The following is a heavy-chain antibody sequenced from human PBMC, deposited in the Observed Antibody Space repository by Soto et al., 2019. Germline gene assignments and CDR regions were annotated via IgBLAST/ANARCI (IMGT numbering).Heavy chain of an antibody. CDR2: INHSGST. J-gene: IGHJ4*02. Sequence: SETLSLTCAVYGGSFSGYYWSWIRQPPGKGLEWIGEINHSGSTNYNPSLKSRVTISVDTSKNQFSLKLSSVTAADTAVYYCARDSSIAALRYWGQGTLVTVS. V-gene: IGHV4-34*01. CDR3: ARDSSIAALRY. D-gene: IGHD6-6*01. CDR1: GGSFSGYY.